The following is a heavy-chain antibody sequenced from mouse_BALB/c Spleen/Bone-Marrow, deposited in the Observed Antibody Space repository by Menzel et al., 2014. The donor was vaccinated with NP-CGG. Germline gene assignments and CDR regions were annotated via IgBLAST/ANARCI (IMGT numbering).Heavy chain of an antibody. J-gene: IGHJ2*01. CDR2: ISSGSSPI. Sequence: EVMLVESGGGLVQPGGSRKLSCAASGFTFSSFGMHWVRQAPEKELEWVAYISSGSSPIFYADTVKGRFTISRDNPKNTLFLQMTSLRSEDTAMYYCTRGGNWEDFDYWGQGTTLTVSS. CDR1: GFTFSSFG. D-gene: IGHD4-1*01. V-gene: IGHV5-17*02. CDR3: TRGGNWEDFDY.